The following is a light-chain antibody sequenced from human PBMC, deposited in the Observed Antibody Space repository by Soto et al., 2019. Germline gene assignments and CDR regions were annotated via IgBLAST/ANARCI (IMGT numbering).Light chain of an antibody. V-gene: IGLV2-14*01. Sequence: QSALTQPASVSGSPGQSITISCTGTSSDVGGYNYVSWYQQHPGKAPKLMIYEVSNRPSGVSNRFSGSKSGNTASLTISGLQAEDEADYCCSSYTSSSTLVFGGGTKGTVL. CDR3: SSYTSSSTLV. CDR2: EVS. CDR1: SSDVGGYNY. J-gene: IGLJ2*01.